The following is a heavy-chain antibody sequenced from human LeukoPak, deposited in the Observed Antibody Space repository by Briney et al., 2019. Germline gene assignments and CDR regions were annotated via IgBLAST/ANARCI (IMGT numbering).Heavy chain of an antibody. CDR3: ARRRDFIDY. V-gene: IGHV3-11*01. Sequence: GGSLRLSCAASGFTLSDYYMSWIRQAPGKGLEWVSYSSSSGSTIFYADSVKGRFAISRDNAKNSLYLQMNSLRAEDTAVYYCARRRDFIDYWGQGTLVTVSS. CDR2: SSSSGSTI. J-gene: IGHJ4*02. CDR1: GFTLSDYY. D-gene: IGHD3/OR15-3a*01.